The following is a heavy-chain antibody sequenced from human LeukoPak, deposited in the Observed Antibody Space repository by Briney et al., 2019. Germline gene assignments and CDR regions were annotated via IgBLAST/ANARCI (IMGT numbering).Heavy chain of an antibody. CDR1: GGSISSSSYS. D-gene: IGHD3-3*01. CDR2: IYYSGTT. CDR3: ARLRFDFWSGYTHPYFDY. Sequence: PSETLSLTCTVPGGSISSSSYSWGWIRQPPGKGLEWIGSIYYSGTTYYNLSLKSRVTISVDTSKIQFSLKLSSVAATDTAVYFCARLRFDFWSGYTHPYFDYWGQGTLVTVSS. V-gene: IGHV4-39*01. J-gene: IGHJ4*02.